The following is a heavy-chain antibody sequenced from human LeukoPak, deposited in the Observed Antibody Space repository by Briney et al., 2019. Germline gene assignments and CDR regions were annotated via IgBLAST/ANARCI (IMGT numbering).Heavy chain of an antibody. J-gene: IGHJ4*02. D-gene: IGHD5-18*01. Sequence: WGSLTLSCAASGFTFSSYAMNWVCQAPGKGLEWVSYISSSSDTIDYADSVKGRFTSSRDNAKNSLYLQMNSLRDEDTAVYYCARVHRGYSYGRLDYWGQGTLVTVSS. CDR3: ARVHRGYSYGRLDY. V-gene: IGHV3-48*02. CDR1: GFTFSSYA. CDR2: ISSSSDTI.